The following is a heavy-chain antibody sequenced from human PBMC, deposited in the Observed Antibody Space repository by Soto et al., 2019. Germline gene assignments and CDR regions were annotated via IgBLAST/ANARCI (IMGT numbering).Heavy chain of an antibody. D-gene: IGHD2-21*01. CDR2: IYYSGST. V-gene: IGHV4-30-4*01. J-gene: IGHJ4*02. Sequence: PSETLSLTCTVSGGSISSGDYYWSWIRQPPGKGLEWIGYIYYSGSTYYNPSLKSRVTISVDTSKNQFSLKLSSVTAADTAVYYCARISLAYCGGECYSGFDYWGQGTLVTVAS. CDR1: GGSISSGDYY. CDR3: ARISLAYCGGECYSGFDY.